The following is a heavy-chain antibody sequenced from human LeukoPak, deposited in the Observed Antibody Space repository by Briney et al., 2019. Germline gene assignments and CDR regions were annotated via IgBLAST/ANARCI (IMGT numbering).Heavy chain of an antibody. CDR3: ARGYSSSWTDAFDI. CDR2: VIPIFGTA. CDR1: GGTFSSYA. J-gene: IGHJ3*02. V-gene: IGHV1-69*01. Sequence: SVKVSCKASGGTFSSYAISWVRQAPGQGLEWMGGVIPIFGTANYAQKFQGRVTITADESTSTAYMELSSLRSEDTAVYYCARGYSSSWTDAFDIWGQGTMVTVSS. D-gene: IGHD6-13*01.